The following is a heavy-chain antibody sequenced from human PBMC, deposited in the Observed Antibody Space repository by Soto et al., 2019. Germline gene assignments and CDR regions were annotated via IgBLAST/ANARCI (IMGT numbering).Heavy chain of an antibody. CDR1: GYTFTSYD. CDR3: GRGNYIWGSYRPGHY. J-gene: IGHJ4*02. V-gene: IGHV1-8*01. Sequence: ASVKVSCQASGYTFTSYDINWVRQATGQGLEWMGWMNPNSGNTGYAQKFQGRVTMTRNTSISTAYMELSSLRSEDTAVYYCGRGNYIWGSYRPGHYWGQGTLVTVSS. D-gene: IGHD3-16*02. CDR2: MNPNSGNT.